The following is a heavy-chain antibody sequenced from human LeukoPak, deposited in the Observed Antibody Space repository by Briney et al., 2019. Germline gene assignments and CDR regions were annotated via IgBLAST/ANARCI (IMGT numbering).Heavy chain of an antibody. Sequence: GGSLRLSCEASGFTFSAYAMTWVRQAPGKGLEWVSSIGSDNKPHYSESVKGRFAISRDNSKNTLYLQMNSLRAEDTAVYYCAKDSGYSSSWYAFDIWGQGTMVTVSS. CDR3: AKDSGYSSSWYAFDI. J-gene: IGHJ3*02. CDR1: GFTFSAYA. V-gene: IGHV3-23*01. D-gene: IGHD6-13*01. CDR2: IGSDNKP.